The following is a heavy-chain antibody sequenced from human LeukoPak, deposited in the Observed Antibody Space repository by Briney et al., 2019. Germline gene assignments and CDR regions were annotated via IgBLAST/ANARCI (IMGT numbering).Heavy chain of an antibody. CDR3: ARDMYYYDSSGIFDY. Sequence: GGSLRLSCAASGFTFSSYAMHWVRQAPGRGLECVSAISSNGGSTYYANSVKGRFTISRDNSKNTLYLQMGSLRAEDMAVYYCARDMYYYDSSGIFDYWGQGTLVTVSS. CDR1: GFTFSSYA. J-gene: IGHJ4*02. D-gene: IGHD3-22*01. V-gene: IGHV3-64*01. CDR2: ISSNGGST.